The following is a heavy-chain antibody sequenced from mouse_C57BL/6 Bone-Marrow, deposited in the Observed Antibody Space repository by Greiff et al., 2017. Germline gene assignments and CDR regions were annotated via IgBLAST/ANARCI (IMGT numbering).Heavy chain of an antibody. CDR1: GFTFSSYA. V-gene: IGHV5-4*03. CDR3: SRLNWDYAMDY. Sequence: EVMLVESGGGLVKPGGSLKLSCAASGFTFSSYAMSWVRQTPEKRLAWVATISDGGSYTYYPDNVKGRFTISRDNAKNNLYLQMSHLKSEDTAMYYCSRLNWDYAMDYWGQGTSVTVSS. J-gene: IGHJ4*01. CDR2: ISDGGSYT. D-gene: IGHD4-1*01.